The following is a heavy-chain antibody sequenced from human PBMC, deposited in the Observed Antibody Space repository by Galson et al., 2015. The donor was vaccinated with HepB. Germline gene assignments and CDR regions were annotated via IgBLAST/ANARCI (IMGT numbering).Heavy chain of an antibody. CDR2: IWYDGSNK. Sequence: SLRLSCAASGFSFRSYGMHWVRQAPGKGLEWVAVIWYDGSNKFYAGSVKGRFTISRDNSKNTLYLQMNRLRADDTAVYYCAGDEGPQGYFDSWGQGALVTISS. V-gene: IGHV3-33*01. CDR3: AGDEGPQGYFDS. J-gene: IGHJ4*02. CDR1: GFSFRSYG.